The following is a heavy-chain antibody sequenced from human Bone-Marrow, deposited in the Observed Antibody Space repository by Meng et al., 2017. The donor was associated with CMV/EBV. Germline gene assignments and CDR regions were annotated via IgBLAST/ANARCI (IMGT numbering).Heavy chain of an antibody. CDR3: ARAGGYQRAQGYAFDI. CDR2: IKQDGSEK. Sequence: GGSLRLSCAASGFTFSSYAMSWVRQAPGKGLEWVANIKQDGSEKYYVDSVKGRFTISRDNAKNSLYLQMNSLRAEDTAVYYCARAGGYQRAQGYAFDIWGQGTMVTVSS. CDR1: GFTFSSYA. D-gene: IGHD2-2*01. J-gene: IGHJ3*02. V-gene: IGHV3-7*01.